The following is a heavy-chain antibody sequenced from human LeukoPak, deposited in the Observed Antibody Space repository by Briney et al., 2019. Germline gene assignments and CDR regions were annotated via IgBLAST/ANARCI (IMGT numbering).Heavy chain of an antibody. CDR1: GYSFIKFG. Sequence: GASVKVSCKTSGYSFIKFGISWVRQAPGQGLEWVGWISANNGNTNYAQKLQTRLTLTTDASTSTAFMELRSLRSDDTAVYYCARDLGSSSSGYYFDYWGQGTLVTVSS. D-gene: IGHD6-6*01. CDR2: ISANNGNT. V-gene: IGHV1-18*01. J-gene: IGHJ4*02. CDR3: ARDLGSSSSGYYFDY.